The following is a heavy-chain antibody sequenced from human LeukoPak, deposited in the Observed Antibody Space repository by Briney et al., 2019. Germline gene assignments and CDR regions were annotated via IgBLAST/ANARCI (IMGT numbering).Heavy chain of an antibody. CDR3: ARDVQIDC. V-gene: IGHV3-21*01. J-gene: IGHJ4*02. CDR2: IRSSGSYI. Sequence: GGSLRLSCAASGFTFSSYTMNWVPQAPGKGLEWVSPIRSSGSYIFYADLVKGRFTISRDNAENSLYLQMNSLRAEDTAVYYCARDVQIDCWGQGTLVTVSS. CDR1: GFTFSSYT.